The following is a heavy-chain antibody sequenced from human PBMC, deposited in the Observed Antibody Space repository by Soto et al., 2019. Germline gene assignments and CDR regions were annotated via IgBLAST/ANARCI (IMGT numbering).Heavy chain of an antibody. Sequence: GGSLRLSCAASGFTFSTYAMHWVRQAPGKGLEWVALISYDGGNKYYADSVKGRFTISRDDSKNALYLQMNSLIAEDTAVYYCARKTARGYGDYFVYWGQGTLVTVSS. CDR2: ISYDGGNK. J-gene: IGHJ4*02. V-gene: IGHV3-30-3*01. CDR1: GFTFSTYA. D-gene: IGHD4-17*01. CDR3: ARKTARGYGDYFVY.